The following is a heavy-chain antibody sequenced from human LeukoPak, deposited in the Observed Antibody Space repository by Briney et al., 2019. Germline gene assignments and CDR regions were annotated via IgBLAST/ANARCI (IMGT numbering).Heavy chain of an antibody. D-gene: IGHD3-10*01. V-gene: IGHV1-3*01. CDR2: INAGNGNT. J-gene: IGHJ4*02. CDR1: GYTFTSYA. Sequence: ASVKVSCKASGYTFTSYAMHWVRQAPGQRLEWMGWINAGNGNTKYSQKFQDRVTITRDTSASTAYMELSSLRSEDTAVYYCARLMVRGVIIQGFDYGGQGTLVTVSS. CDR3: ARLMVRGVIIQGFDY.